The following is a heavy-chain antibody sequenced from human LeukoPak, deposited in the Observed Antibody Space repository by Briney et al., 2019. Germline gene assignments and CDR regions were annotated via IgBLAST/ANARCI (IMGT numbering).Heavy chain of an antibody. CDR2: ISSSSSYI. CDR1: GFTFSSYA. J-gene: IGHJ4*02. D-gene: IGHD1-26*01. CDR3: AKIGVRGSYHKSFDY. Sequence: GGSLRLSCAASGFTFSSYAMHWVRQAPGKGLEWVSSISSSSSYISYADSVKGRFTISRDNAKNSLYLQMNSLRAEDTAVYFCAKIGVRGSYHKSFDYWGQGTLVTVSS. V-gene: IGHV3-21*01.